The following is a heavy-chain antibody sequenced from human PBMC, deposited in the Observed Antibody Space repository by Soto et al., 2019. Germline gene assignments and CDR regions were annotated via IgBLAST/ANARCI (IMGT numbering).Heavy chain of an antibody. D-gene: IGHD2-2*01. V-gene: IGHV3-23*01. CDR2: LSGSGTTT. Sequence: EVQLLESGGGLVQPGGSLRLSCAASGFTFSSYAISWVRQLPGKGLEWVSTLSGSGTTTYYADSVMGRFTISRDDPKTTLYLQMNSLRADDTAVYYCAKAGLVNVVPGQGNYYMDVWGKATTVTVSS. J-gene: IGHJ6*03. CDR3: AKAGLVNVVPGQGNYYMDV. CDR1: GFTFSSYA.